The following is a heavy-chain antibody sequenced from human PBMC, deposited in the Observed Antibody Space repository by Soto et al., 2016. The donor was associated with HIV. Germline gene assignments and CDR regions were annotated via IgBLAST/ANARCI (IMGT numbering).Heavy chain of an antibody. CDR1: GFTFSSCW. CDR3: VRGTVHDYGSFDF. V-gene: IGHV3-74*03. J-gene: IGHJ4*02. D-gene: IGHD3-10*01. CDR2: INSDGTST. Sequence: EVQLVESGGGLVQPGKSLRLSCSASGFTFSSCWMYWVRQAPGKGLVWVSRINSDGTSTKYADSVKGRFIISRDNAKNILHMQMNSLRDEDSAVYFCVRGTVHDYGSFDFWGQGTLVTVPS.